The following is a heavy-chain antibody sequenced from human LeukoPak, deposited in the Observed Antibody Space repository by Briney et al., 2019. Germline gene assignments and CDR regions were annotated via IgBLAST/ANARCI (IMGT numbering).Heavy chain of an antibody. CDR3: AKDIWGSGWYNYFDS. D-gene: IGHD6-19*01. CDR1: GFTFSSYW. CDR2: SNSDGSST. V-gene: IGHV3-74*01. J-gene: IGHJ4*02. Sequence: PGGSLRLSCAASGFTFSSYWMHWVRQAPGKGLVWVSRSNSDGSSTSYADSVKGRFTISRDNSKNTLYLQMNSLRAEDTAVYYCAKDIWGSGWYNYFDSWGQGTLVTVSS.